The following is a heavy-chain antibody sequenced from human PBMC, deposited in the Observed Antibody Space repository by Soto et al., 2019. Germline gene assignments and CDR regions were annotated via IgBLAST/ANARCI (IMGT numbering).Heavy chain of an antibody. V-gene: IGHV1-69*02. CDR1: GGTFSSYT. J-gene: IGHJ4*02. D-gene: IGHD7-27*01. CDR3: ARVGGANGGDY. CDR2: IIPILGIA. Sequence: QVQLVQSGAEVKKPGSSVKVSCKASGGTFSSYTISWVRQAPGQGLEWMGRIIPILGIANYAQKFQGRVTITGDKSTSTAYMELSSLRAEDTAVYYCARVGGANGGDYWGQGTLVTVSS.